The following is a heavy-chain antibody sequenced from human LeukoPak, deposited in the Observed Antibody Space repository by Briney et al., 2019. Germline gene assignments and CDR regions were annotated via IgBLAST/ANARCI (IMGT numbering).Heavy chain of an antibody. CDR2: IYYSGST. D-gene: IGHD3-22*01. CDR1: GGSISSSSYY. CDR3: ARDRGGYYFISTGMDV. V-gene: IGHV4-39*06. J-gene: IGHJ6*04. Sequence: SETLSLTCTVSGGSISSSSYYWGWIRQPPGKGLEWFGSIYYSGSTYYNPSLKSRVTISVDTSKNQFPLKLSSVTAADTAVYYCARDRGGYYFISTGMDVWGKGTTVTASS.